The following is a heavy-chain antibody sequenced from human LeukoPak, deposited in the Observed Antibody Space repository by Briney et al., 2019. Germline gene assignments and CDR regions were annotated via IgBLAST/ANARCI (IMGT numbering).Heavy chain of an antibody. CDR2: IYYSGST. Sequence: SETLSLTCTVSGGSISSSSYYWGWIRQPPRKGLEWIGNIYYSGSTYYNPSLKSRVTISVDTSKNQFSLKLSSVTAADTAVYYCARDSHRYCSSTSCPSRDYYMDVWGKGTTVTVS. V-gene: IGHV4-39*07. J-gene: IGHJ6*03. CDR3: ARDSHRYCSSTSCPSRDYYMDV. CDR1: GGSISSSSYY. D-gene: IGHD2-2*01.